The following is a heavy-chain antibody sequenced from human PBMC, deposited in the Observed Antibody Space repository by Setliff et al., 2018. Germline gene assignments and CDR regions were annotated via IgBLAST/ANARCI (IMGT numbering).Heavy chain of an antibody. CDR3: AREGVGFRFYYTYMNV. D-gene: IGHD3-10*01. CDR1: GFTFSTYE. Sequence: GGPLRLACTASGFTFSTYEMNWVRQAPGKGLEWVSYISSSSSTINYADSVKGRFNISRDNAKNSLYLKMISLRAEDTAVYYCAREGVGFRFYYTYMNVWGKGATVTVSS. J-gene: IGHJ6*03. CDR2: ISSSSSTI. V-gene: IGHV3-48*01.